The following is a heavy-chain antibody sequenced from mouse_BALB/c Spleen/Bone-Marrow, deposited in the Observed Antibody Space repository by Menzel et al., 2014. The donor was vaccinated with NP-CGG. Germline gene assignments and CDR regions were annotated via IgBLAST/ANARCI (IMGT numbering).Heavy chain of an antibody. V-gene: IGHV14-3*02. CDR1: GFNIKDTY. J-gene: IGHJ3*01. D-gene: IGHD1-1*01. Sequence: EVKLMESGAELVKPGASVKLSCTASGFNIKDTYMHWVEQRPEQGLEWIGRIDPANGNIKYDPKFQGKATITADTSSNTAYLQLSSLTSEDTAVYYCAPYYYGRWFANWGQGTLVTVSA. CDR2: IDPANGNI. CDR3: APYYYGRWFAN.